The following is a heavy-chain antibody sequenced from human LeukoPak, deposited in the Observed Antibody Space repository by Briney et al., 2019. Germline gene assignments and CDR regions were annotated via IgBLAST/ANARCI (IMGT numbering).Heavy chain of an antibody. D-gene: IGHD6-19*01. J-gene: IGHJ6*03. Sequence: GGSLRLSCAASGFTFGTYAMSWVRQAPGKGLEWVSAISNSGGTTYYADSVKGRFTISRDNSKNSLYLQMNSLRAEDTAVYYCARAVAGNYYYYMDVWGKGTTVTISS. CDR2: ISNSGGTT. CDR3: ARAVAGNYYYYMDV. V-gene: IGHV3-23*01. CDR1: GFTFGTYA.